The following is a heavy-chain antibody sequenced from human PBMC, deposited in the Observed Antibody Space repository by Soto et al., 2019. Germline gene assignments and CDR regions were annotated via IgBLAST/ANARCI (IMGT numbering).Heavy chain of an antibody. Sequence: LRLSCAASGFTFSSYEMNWVRQAPGKGLEWVSYISSSGSTIYYADSVKGRFTISRDNAKNSLYLQMNSLRAEDTAVYYCARTGRYCSGGSCYGHFDYWGQGTLVTVSS. CDR2: ISSSGSTI. CDR3: ARTGRYCSGGSCYGHFDY. D-gene: IGHD2-15*01. J-gene: IGHJ4*02. V-gene: IGHV3-48*03. CDR1: GFTFSSYE.